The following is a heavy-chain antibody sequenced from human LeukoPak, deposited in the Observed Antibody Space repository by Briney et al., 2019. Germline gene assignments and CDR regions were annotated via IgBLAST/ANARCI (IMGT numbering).Heavy chain of an antibody. J-gene: IGHJ4*02. D-gene: IGHD6-6*01. Sequence: GGSLRLSCAASGFTFSSYAMSWVRQAPGKGPEWVSAVSGSGGSTYYADSVKGRFTISRDNSKNTLYLQMNSLRAEDTAVYYCAKGAAAQQPSYYFDYWGQGTLVTVSS. V-gene: IGHV3-23*01. CDR3: AKGAAAQQPSYYFDY. CDR1: GFTFSSYA. CDR2: VSGSGGST.